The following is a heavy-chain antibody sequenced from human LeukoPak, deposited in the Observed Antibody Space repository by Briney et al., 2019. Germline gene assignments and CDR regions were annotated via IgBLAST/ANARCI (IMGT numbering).Heavy chain of an antibody. Sequence: SETLSLTCTVSGGSISSYYWSWIRQPAGKGLEWIGRIYTSGSTNYKPSLKSRVTMSVDTSKNQFSLKLSSVTAADTAVYYCARDLILADRRDGYNPNRVVHVYYYYGMDVWGQGTTVTVSS. J-gene: IGHJ6*02. V-gene: IGHV4-4*07. D-gene: IGHD5-24*01. CDR3: ARDLILADRRDGYNPNRVVHVYYYYGMDV. CDR2: IYTSGST. CDR1: GGSISSYY.